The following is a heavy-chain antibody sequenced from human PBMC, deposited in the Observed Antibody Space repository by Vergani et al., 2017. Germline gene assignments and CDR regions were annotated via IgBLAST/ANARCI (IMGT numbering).Heavy chain of an antibody. D-gene: IGHD3-3*01. V-gene: IGHV3-21*01. Sequence: EVQLVESGGGLVKPGGSLRLSCAASGFTFSSYSMNWVRQAPGKGLEWVSSISSSSSYIYYADSVKGRFTISRDNAKNSLYLQMNSLRAEDTAVYYCARSRSYTIFGVVIVDAFDIWGQGTMVTVSS. CDR1: GFTFSSYS. CDR3: ARSRSYTIFGVVIVDAFDI. J-gene: IGHJ3*02. CDR2: ISSSSSYI.